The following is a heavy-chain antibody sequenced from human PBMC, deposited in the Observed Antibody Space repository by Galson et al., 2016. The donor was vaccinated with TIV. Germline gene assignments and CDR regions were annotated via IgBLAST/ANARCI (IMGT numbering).Heavy chain of an antibody. CDR3: AKDVREGCSTTKCYNYYYYYYYMDV. V-gene: IGHV3-9*01. CDR1: GFSFDNYA. D-gene: IGHD2-2*02. Sequence: SLRLSCAASGFSFDNYAMHWVRQAPGKGLEWVAGISWNRGSIDYADSAKGRFTISRDSAKNSLYLQMNSLRVEDTALYYCAKDVREGCSTTKCYNYYYYYYYMDVWGKGTTITV. J-gene: IGHJ6*03. CDR2: ISWNRGSI.